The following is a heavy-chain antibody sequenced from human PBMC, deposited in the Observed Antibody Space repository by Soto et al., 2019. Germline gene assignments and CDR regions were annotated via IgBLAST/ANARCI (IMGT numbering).Heavy chain of an antibody. V-gene: IGHV2-70*04. D-gene: IGHD5-18*01. CDR2: IDWDDDK. J-gene: IGHJ4*02. CDR1: GFSLSTTGMR. CDR3: ARTIAYSYGAYYFDY. Sequence: SGPTLVEPTHTLTLTCTFSGFSLSTTGMRVSWIRQPPGKALEWLARIDWDDDKFYSTSLKTSLTISKDTSKNQVVLTMTNMDPVDTATCFCARTIAYSYGAYYFDYWGQGTLVTVSS.